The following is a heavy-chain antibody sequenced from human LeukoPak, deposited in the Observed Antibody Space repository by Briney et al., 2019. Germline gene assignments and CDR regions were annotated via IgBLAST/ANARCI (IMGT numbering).Heavy chain of an antibody. D-gene: IGHD6-13*01. V-gene: IGHV4-59*01. CDR2: IYYSGTT. J-gene: IGHJ4*02. CDR1: GGSISSYY. Sequence: SETLSLTCTVSGGSISSYYWSWLRQPPGKGLEWIGYIYYSGTTNYNPSLKSRVTISVDTSKNQFSLKLSSVTAADTAVYYCARGVYIAAAQYAYWGQGTLVTVSS. CDR3: ARGVYIAAAQYAY.